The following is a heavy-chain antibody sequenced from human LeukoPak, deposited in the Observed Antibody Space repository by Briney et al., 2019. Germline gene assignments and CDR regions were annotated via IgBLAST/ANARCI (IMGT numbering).Heavy chain of an antibody. Sequence: GESLRLSCAASGFTVSSNYMSWVRQAPGKGLEWVSVIYSGGSTYYADSVKGRFTISGDNSKNTLYLQMNSLRAEDTAVYYCASGSGTNWFDPWGQGTLVTVSS. CDR3: ASGSGTNWFDP. V-gene: IGHV3-53*01. CDR2: IYSGGST. J-gene: IGHJ5*02. CDR1: GFTVSSNY. D-gene: IGHD3-10*01.